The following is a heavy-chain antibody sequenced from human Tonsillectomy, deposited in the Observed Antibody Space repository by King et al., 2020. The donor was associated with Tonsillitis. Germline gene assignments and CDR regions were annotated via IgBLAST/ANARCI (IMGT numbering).Heavy chain of an antibody. CDR1: GGSISGDFYS. D-gene: IGHD2-15*01. CDR3: ARDPGGGSFDS. Sequence: QLQESGSGLVKPSQTLSLTCAVFGGSISGDFYSWTWIRQPPGKGLEWVGSLYQGGSAFYTPSLKSRVTISVDTSGSQFSLDLTSVTAADTAVYFWARDPGGGSFDSWGQGTLVTVSS. V-gene: IGHV4-30-2*01. J-gene: IGHJ4*02. CDR2: LYQGGSA.